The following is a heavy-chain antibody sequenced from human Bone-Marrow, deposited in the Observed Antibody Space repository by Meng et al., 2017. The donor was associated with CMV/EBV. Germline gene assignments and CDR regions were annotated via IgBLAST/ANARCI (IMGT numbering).Heavy chain of an antibody. D-gene: IGHD3-3*01. CDR3: ARVQYYDFWSGYYTYPYYYGMDV. CDR1: GFTFSSYA. J-gene: IGHJ6*02. CDR2: ISGSGGST. Sequence: GESLKISCAASGFTFSSYAMSWVRQAPGKGLEWVSAISGSGGSTYYADSVKGRFTISRDNSKNTLYLQMNSLRAEDTAVYYCARVQYYDFWSGYYTYPYYYGMDVWGQGTMVTVSS. V-gene: IGHV3-23*01.